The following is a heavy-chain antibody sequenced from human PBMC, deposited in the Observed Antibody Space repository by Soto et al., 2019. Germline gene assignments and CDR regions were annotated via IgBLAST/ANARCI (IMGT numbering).Heavy chain of an antibody. CDR2: IIPIFGTA. CDR1: GGTFSSYA. J-gene: IGHJ6*02. V-gene: IGHV1-69*01. CDR3: ARPDIVVVPAAKGAYYYGMDV. D-gene: IGHD2-2*01. Sequence: QVQLVQSGAEVKKPGSSVKVSCKASGGTFSSYALSWVRQAPGQGLEWMGGIIPIFGTANYAQKFQGRVTITAHESTSTAYLALSSLRSEDTAVYYCARPDIVVVPAAKGAYYYGMDVWGQGTTVTVSS.